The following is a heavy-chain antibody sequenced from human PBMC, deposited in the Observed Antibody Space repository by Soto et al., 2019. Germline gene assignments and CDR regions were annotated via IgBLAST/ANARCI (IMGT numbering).Heavy chain of an antibody. CDR3: ARRGYYAISAFDI. J-gene: IGHJ3*02. CDR2: IYYSGST. CDR1: GGSISSRSYY. Sequence: SSETLSLTCTVSGGSISSRSYYWGCIRQPPGKGLEWIGSIYYSGSTYYNPSLKSRVTISVDTSKNQFSLKLSSVTAADTAVYYCARRGYYAISAFDIWGQGTTVTVSS. D-gene: IGHD2-8*01. V-gene: IGHV4-39*01.